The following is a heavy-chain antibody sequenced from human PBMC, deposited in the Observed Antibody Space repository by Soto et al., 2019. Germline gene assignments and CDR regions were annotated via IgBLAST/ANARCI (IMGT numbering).Heavy chain of an antibody. CDR1: GGSISSGAYY. CDR3: ARVGISSSDAFDI. Sequence: QVQLQESGPGLVKPSQTLSLTCTVSGGSISSGAYYWSWIRQHPGEALEWIGYIYYSGNTYYKPSLKIRVMISVDTSKNQFSLRLSSVTAADTALYYWARVGISSSDAFDIWGHGTMVTVSS. D-gene: IGHD6-6*01. CDR2: IYYSGNT. V-gene: IGHV4-31*03. J-gene: IGHJ3*02.